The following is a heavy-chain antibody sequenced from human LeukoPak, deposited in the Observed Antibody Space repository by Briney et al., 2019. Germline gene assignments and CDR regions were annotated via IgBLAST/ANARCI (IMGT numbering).Heavy chain of an antibody. CDR1: GGTLSSYA. D-gene: IGHD5-24*01. J-gene: IGHJ4*02. CDR2: IIPIFGTA. CDR3: ARDRGDGYNFEY. Sequence: SVKVSCKASGGTLSSYAISWVRQAPGQGLEWMGWIIPIFGTANYAQKFQGRVTITADESTSTAYMELSSLRSEDTAVYYCARDRGDGYNFEYWGQGTLVIVSS. V-gene: IGHV1-69*13.